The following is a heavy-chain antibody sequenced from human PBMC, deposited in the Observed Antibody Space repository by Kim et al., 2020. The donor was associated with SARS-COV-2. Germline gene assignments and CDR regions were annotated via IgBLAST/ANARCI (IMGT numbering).Heavy chain of an antibody. CDR2: ISYDGSNK. Sequence: GGSLRLSCAASGFTFSSYAMHWVRQAPGKGLEWVAVISYDGSNKYYADSVKGRFTISRDNSKNTLYLQMNSLRAEDTAVYYCARDSSSWWYFDLWVRATL. V-gene: IGHV3-30*04. CDR1: GFTFSSYA. J-gene: IGHJ2*01. D-gene: IGHD6-13*01. CDR3: ARDSSSWWYFDL.